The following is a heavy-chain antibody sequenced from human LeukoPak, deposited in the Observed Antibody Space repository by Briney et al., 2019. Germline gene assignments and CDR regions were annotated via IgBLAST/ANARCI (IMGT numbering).Heavy chain of an antibody. CDR3: ARDRGAFDI. D-gene: IGHD3-10*01. CDR1: GFTLSTYW. Sequence: GGSLRLSCAASGFTLSTYWMSWVRQAPGKGLEWEANIKQDGSEKYYVDSVKGRFTISRDNAKNSLYLQMNSLRVEDTAVYYCARDRGAFDIWGQGTMVTVSS. V-gene: IGHV3-7*05. CDR2: IKQDGSEK. J-gene: IGHJ3*02.